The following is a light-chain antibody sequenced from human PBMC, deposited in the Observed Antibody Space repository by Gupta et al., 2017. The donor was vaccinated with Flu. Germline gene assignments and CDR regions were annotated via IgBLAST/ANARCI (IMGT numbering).Light chain of an antibody. CDR1: NSNIANNY. CDR2: DDT. V-gene: IGLV1-51*01. Sequence: QSVLTQPPSVSAAPGQKVTISCSGSNSNIANNYVSWYQQLPGTAPKLLIYDDTKRPSGIPDRFSGSKSGTSATLGITGLQTGDEADYYCEAWDSSLSAGVFGGGTKLTVL. J-gene: IGLJ2*01. CDR3: EAWDSSLSAGV.